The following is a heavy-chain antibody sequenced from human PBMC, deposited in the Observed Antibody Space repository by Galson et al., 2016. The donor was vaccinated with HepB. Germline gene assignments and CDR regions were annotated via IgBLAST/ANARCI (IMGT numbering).Heavy chain of an antibody. CDR3: ARDIHYNIDS. D-gene: IGHD1-14*01. J-gene: IGHJ4*02. CDR2: VNGYNGHA. Sequence: SVKVSCKASGYTFTTYGISWVRQAPGQGLEWVGWVNGYNGHASYAQKLQGRVTVTTDTSTSTSYMELRSLTSDDTAVYYCARDIHYNIDSWGQGTLVTVSS. CDR1: GYTFTTYG. V-gene: IGHV1-18*01.